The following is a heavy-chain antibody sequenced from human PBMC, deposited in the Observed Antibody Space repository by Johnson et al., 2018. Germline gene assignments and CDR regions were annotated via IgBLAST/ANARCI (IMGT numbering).Heavy chain of an antibody. CDR2: ITGSSGTI. V-gene: IGHV3-48*02. J-gene: IGHJ3*02. Sequence: VQLVESGGGLVQPGGSLRLSCAASGFTFSTYSMNWVRQAPGKGLEWVSYITGSSGTIWSADSVKGRFPISRDNAKNSLALQMNRLRDEDTAVYYCAGDKSYAFDIWGQGTMVTVSS. CDR1: GFTFSTYS. CDR3: AGDKSYAFDI.